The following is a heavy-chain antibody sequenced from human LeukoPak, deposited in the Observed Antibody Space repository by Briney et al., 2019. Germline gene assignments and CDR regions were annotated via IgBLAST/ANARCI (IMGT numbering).Heavy chain of an antibody. CDR1: GFTFSSYA. Sequence: GRSLRLSCAASGFTFSSYAMHWVRQAPDKGLEWVAVISYDGSNKYYADSVKGRFTISRDNSKNTLYLQMNSLRAEDTAVYYCARDRGYCSSTSCSLDYWGQGTLVTVSS. CDR2: ISYDGSNK. V-gene: IGHV3-30*01. CDR3: ARDRGYCSSTSCSLDY. J-gene: IGHJ4*02. D-gene: IGHD2-2*01.